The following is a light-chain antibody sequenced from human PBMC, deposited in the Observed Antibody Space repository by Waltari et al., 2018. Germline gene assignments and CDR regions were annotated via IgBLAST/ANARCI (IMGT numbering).Light chain of an antibody. Sequence: QSVLTQPPSASGTPGQRVTISCSGSSSNIGSNTVTWYQQLPGTAPKLLIYSNNQRPSGFPARFSGSKSCTSSSLAISGLQSEDEADYYCAAWDDSLNGLYVFGTGTKVTVL. CDR1: SSNIGSNT. CDR3: AAWDDSLNGLYV. CDR2: SNN. J-gene: IGLJ1*01. V-gene: IGLV1-44*01.